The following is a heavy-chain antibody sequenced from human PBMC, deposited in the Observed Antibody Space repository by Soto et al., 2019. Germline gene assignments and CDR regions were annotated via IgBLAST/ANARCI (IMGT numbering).Heavy chain of an antibody. V-gene: IGHV4-30-2*01. CDR2: IYHSGST. J-gene: IGHJ4*02. Sequence: PSETLSLTCAVSGGSISSGGYSWSWIRQPPGKGLEWIGYIYHSGSTYYNPSLKSRVTISVDRSKNQFSLKLSSVTAADTAVYYCARVRSYFDYWGQGALVTVSS. CDR3: ARVRSYFDY. CDR1: GGSISSGGYS. D-gene: IGHD3-10*01.